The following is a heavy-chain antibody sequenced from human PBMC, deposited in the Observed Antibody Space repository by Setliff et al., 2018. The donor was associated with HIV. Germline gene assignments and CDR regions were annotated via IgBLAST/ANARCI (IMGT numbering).Heavy chain of an antibody. V-gene: IGHV4-38-2*02. CDR3: ARLGYSGSLVGAFDI. Sequence: SETLSLTCTVSGYSISSGYYWGWIRQPPGKGLEWIGRIYHSGITYYNSSLKSRVTISVDTSKNQFSLNLASVTAAETAVYYCARLGYSGSLVGAFDIWGQWTMVTVSS. CDR1: GYSISSGYY. D-gene: IGHD1-26*01. J-gene: IGHJ3*02. CDR2: IYHSGIT.